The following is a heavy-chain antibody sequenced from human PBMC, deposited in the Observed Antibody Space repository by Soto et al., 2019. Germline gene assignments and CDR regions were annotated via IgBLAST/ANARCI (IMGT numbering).Heavy chain of an antibody. V-gene: IGHV3-23*01. Sequence: GGSLRLSCAASGFTFSSYAMSWVRQAPGKGLEWVSAISGSGGSTYYADSVKGRFTISRDNSKNTLYLQMNSLRAEDTAVYYCAKDYEYSSSSPHFFDYWGQGTLVTVSS. CDR3: AKDYEYSSSSPHFFDY. CDR2: ISGSGGST. CDR1: GFTFSSYA. D-gene: IGHD6-6*01. J-gene: IGHJ4*02.